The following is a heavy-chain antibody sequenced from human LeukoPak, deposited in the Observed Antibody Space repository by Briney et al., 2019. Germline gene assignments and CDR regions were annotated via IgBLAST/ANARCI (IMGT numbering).Heavy chain of an antibody. D-gene: IGHD2-21*01. J-gene: IGHJ4*02. CDR3: ANQHMDYFDY. Sequence: PGGSLRLSCVASGFTFSSYPMNWARQAPGKGLEWISYISSRSNSIYYTDSVKGRFTISRDNAKNSLFLQMNSLRAEDTAVYYCANQHMDYFDYWGQGTLVTVSS. CDR2: ISSRSNSI. V-gene: IGHV3-48*04. CDR1: GFTFSSYP.